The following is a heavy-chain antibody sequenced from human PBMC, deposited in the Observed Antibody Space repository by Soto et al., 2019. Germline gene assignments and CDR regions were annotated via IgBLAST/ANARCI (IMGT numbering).Heavy chain of an antibody. CDR2: IYHSGST. V-gene: IGHV4-4*02. J-gene: IGHJ4*02. CDR3: ARAAQAQPLPD. Sequence: QVQLQESGPGLLEPSGTLALTCVVSGASISSSNWWSWVRQPPGKGLEWVGDIYHSGSTNYNPSFKSRVTISVDKSKNQFSLKLSSVTAADTAVYYCARAAQAQPLPDWGQGTLVTVSS. D-gene: IGHD6-13*01. CDR1: GASISSSNW.